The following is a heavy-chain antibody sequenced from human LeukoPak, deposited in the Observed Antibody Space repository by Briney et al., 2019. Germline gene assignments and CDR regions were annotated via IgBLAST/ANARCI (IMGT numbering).Heavy chain of an antibody. J-gene: IGHJ4*02. Sequence: ASVKVSCKASGYTFTSYSISWVRQVPGQGLEWMGWISAYNGNTNYAQKLQGRVTMTTDTSTSTAYMELRSLRSDDTAVYYCARSYCSSTSCYGPTFDYWGQGTLVTVSS. CDR1: GYTFTSYS. V-gene: IGHV1-18*01. CDR2: ISAYNGNT. D-gene: IGHD2-2*01. CDR3: ARSYCSSTSCYGPTFDY.